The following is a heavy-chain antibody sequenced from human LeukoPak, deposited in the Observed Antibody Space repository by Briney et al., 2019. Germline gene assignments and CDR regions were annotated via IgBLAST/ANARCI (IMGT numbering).Heavy chain of an antibody. V-gene: IGHV3-53*01. CDR2: IYMEGST. J-gene: IGHJ4*02. Sequence: GGSLRLSCAASGLIVSTCFMSWIRQAPGKGLEWVSVIYMEGSTFYADSVQGRFTISRDNSKNTVYLQMNSLRAEDTAVYYCARGGDVVGALFDSWGQGVLVTVSS. CDR3: ARGGDVVGALFDS. D-gene: IGHD1-26*01. CDR1: GLIVSTCF.